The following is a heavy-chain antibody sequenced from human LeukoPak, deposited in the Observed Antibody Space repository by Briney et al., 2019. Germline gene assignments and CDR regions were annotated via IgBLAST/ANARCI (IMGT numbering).Heavy chain of an antibody. CDR2: IIPIFGTA. J-gene: IGHJ6*03. CDR3: ARGLPVATSGRLSPYYYYYMDV. D-gene: IGHD5-12*01. Sequence: ASVKVSCKASGGTFSSYAISWVRQAPGQGLEWMGGIIPIFGTANYAQKFQGRVTITTDESTSTAYMELSSLRSEDTAVYYCARGLPVATSGRLSPYYYYYMDVWGKGTTVTVSS. CDR1: GGTFSSYA. V-gene: IGHV1-69*05.